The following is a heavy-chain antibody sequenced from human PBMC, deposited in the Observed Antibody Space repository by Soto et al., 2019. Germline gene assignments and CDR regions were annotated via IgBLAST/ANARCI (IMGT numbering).Heavy chain of an antibody. CDR1: GFTFSSYS. J-gene: IGHJ6*02. D-gene: IGHD6-13*01. CDR2: ISSSSSYI. V-gene: IGHV3-21*01. CDR3: ARDSVPIYRSSWYPYYYYYGMDV. Sequence: GGSLRLSCAASGFTFSSYSMNWVRQAPGKGLEWVSSISSSSSYIYYADSVKGRFTISRDNAKNSLYLQMNSLSAEDTAVYYCARDSVPIYRSSWYPYYYYYGMDVWGQGTTVTVSS.